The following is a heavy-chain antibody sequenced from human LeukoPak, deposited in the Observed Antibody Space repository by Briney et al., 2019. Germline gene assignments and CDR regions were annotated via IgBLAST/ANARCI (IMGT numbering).Heavy chain of an antibody. Sequence: PGGSLRLSCAASGFTFSSYAMSWVRQAPGKGLEWVAVISYDGSNKYYADSVKGRFTISRDNSKNTLYLQMNSLRAEDTAVYYCARDLSDCSSTSCYYYGMDVWGQGTTVTVSS. J-gene: IGHJ6*02. CDR1: GFTFSSYA. CDR2: ISYDGSNK. CDR3: ARDLSDCSSTSCYYYGMDV. V-gene: IGHV3-30*04. D-gene: IGHD2-2*01.